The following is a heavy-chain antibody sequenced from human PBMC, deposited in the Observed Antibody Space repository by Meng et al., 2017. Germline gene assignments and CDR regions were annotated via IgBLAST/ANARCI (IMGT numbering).Heavy chain of an antibody. J-gene: IGHJ5*02. CDR3: ARVGSSGNRFDP. Sequence: QGQLVESGGGVVQPGRSLRLSCAASGFTFSSYGMHWVRQAPGKGLEWVAVIWYDGSNKYYADSVKGRFTISRDNSKNTLYLQMNSLRAEDTAVYYCARVGSSGNRFDPWGQGTLVTVSS. CDR1: GFTFSSYG. CDR2: IWYDGSNK. D-gene: IGHD6-19*01. V-gene: IGHV3-33*01.